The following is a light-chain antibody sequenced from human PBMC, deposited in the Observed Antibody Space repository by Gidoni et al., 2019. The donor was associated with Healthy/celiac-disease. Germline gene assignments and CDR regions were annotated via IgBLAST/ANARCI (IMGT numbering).Light chain of an antibody. CDR1: QSVSSY. J-gene: IGKJ4*01. V-gene: IGKV3-11*01. CDR3: QQRSNWPLT. Sequence: EIVFTQSPATLSLSPGERATLSFVSSQSVSSYLAWYQQKPGQAPRLLIYDASNRATGIPARFSGSGSGTDFTLTISSLEPEDFAVYYCQQRSNWPLTFGGGTKVEIK. CDR2: DAS.